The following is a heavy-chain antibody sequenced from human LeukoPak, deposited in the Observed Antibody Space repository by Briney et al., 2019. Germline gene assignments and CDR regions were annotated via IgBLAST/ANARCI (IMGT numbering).Heavy chain of an antibody. CDR1: GYTFTSYG. CDR2: ISAYNGNT. V-gene: IGHV1-18*01. CDR3: ARDPDYDSSGYYLRDRFDP. Sequence: GASVKVSCKASGYTFTSYGISWVRQAPGQGLEWMGWISAYNGNTNYAQKLQGRVTMTTDTSTSTAYMELRSLRSDDTAVYYCARDPDYDSSGYYLRDRFDPWGQGTLVTVSS. J-gene: IGHJ5*02. D-gene: IGHD3-22*01.